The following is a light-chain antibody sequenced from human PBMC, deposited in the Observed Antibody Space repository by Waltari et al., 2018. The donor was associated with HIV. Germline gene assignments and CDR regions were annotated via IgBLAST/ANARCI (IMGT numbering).Light chain of an antibody. CDR1: QAITSY. CDR3: QQLHTYPFT. Sequence: DIQLTQSPSFMSASVGDRVTITCRASQAITSYLAWYQQKLGKAPKLLFYSASTLERGVPSRFSGGGSETEFSLTISSLQPEDSATYSCQQLHTYPFTFGQGTKLEIK. V-gene: IGKV1-9*01. J-gene: IGKJ2*01. CDR2: SAS.